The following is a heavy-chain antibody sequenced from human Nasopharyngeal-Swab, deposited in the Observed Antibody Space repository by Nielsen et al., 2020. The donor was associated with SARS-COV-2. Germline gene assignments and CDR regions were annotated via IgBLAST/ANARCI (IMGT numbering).Heavy chain of an antibody. Sequence: WVRQAAGQGLEWMGWISAYNGNTNYAEKLQGRVTMTTDTSKRTASMELRSLRSDDTAVYYCASAVGGSYIDYWGQGTLVTVSS. D-gene: IGHD1-26*01. J-gene: IGHJ4*02. CDR2: ISAYNGNT. CDR3: ASAVGGSYIDY. V-gene: IGHV1-18*01.